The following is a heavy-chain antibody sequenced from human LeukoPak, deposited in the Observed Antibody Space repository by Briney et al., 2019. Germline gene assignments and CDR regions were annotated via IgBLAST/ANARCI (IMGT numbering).Heavy chain of an antibody. CDR3: ARNEWVTAFDY. J-gene: IGHJ4*02. D-gene: IGHD5-18*01. V-gene: IGHV3-66*01. CDR1: GFTVSSNY. CDR2: IYSGGST. Sequence: GGSLRLSCAASGFTVSSNYMSWVRQAPGKRLEWVSVIYSGGSTYYAASVKGRFTISRDNSKNTLYLQMNSLRAEDTAVYYCARNEWVTAFDYWGQGTLVTVSS.